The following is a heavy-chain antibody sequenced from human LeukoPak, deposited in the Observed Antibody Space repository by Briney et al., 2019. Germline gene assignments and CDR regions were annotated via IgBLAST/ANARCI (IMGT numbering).Heavy chain of an antibody. V-gene: IGHV3-21*01. J-gene: IGHJ4*02. CDR2: ISNSSPNI. CDR1: GFTFISYS. CDR3: TGHHQAYSRTY. Sequence: PGGSLRLSCAASGFTFISYSMNWVRQAPGKGLEWVSSISNSSPNIYYADSVKGRFTISRDNAKDTLYLQMNSLRAEDTAVYYCTGHHQAYSRTYWGQGTLVTVSS. D-gene: IGHD4-11*01.